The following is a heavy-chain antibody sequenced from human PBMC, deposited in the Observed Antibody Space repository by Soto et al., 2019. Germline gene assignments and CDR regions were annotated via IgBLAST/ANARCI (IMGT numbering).Heavy chain of an antibody. V-gene: IGHV3-30-3*01. D-gene: IGHD6-19*01. CDR2: ISYDGSNK. J-gene: IGHJ4*02. CDR3: ARDRRSSGAYYFDY. CDR1: GFTFSSYA. Sequence: QVQLVESGGGVVQPGRSLRLSCAASGFTFSSYAIHWVRQAPGKGLEWVAVISYDGSNKYYADSVKGRFTISRDNSKNTLYLQMNSLRAEDTAVYYCARDRRSSGAYYFDYWGQGTLVTVSS.